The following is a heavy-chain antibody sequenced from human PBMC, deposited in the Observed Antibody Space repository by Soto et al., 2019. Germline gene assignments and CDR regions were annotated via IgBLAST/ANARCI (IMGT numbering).Heavy chain of an antibody. V-gene: IGHV3-30-3*01. CDR1: AFTFSSYA. D-gene: IGHD3-3*01. CDR2: ISYDGSNK. J-gene: IGHJ4*02. Sequence: PGGSLRLSCAASAFTFSSYAMHWVRQAPGKGLEWVAVISYDGSNKYYADSVKGRFTISRDNSKNTLYLQLNSLRAEDTAVYYCARDKRDLRFLEWSYYFDYWGQGTLVTVSS. CDR3: ARDKRDLRFLEWSYYFDY.